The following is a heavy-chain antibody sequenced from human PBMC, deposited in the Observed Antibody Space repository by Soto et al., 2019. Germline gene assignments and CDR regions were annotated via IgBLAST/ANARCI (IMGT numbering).Heavy chain of an antibody. J-gene: IGHJ5*02. V-gene: IGHV6-1*01. D-gene: IGHD1-1*01. CDR1: GDSVSSNSAT. CDR3: ARKSIGTGGWFAP. Sequence: SQTLSLTCAISGDSVSSNSATWNWIRQSPSRGLEWLGRTYYRSKWYNDYAVSVKSRITIKPDTSKNQFSLQLSSMTPEDTAVYYCARKSIGTGGWFAPWGQGTLVTAPQ. CDR2: TYYRSKWYN.